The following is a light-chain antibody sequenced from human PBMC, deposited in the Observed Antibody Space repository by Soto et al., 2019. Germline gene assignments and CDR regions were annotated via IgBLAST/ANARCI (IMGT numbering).Light chain of an antibody. CDR3: QQYNDYPWT. Sequence: DIPMTQSPSTLSASVGDRVTITCRASQSISSWLAWYQQKPGKAPKLLIYKASSLESGVPSRFSGSGSGTEFTLTISSLRPDDFATYYCQQYNDYPWTFGQGTKVEIK. CDR2: KAS. CDR1: QSISSW. J-gene: IGKJ1*01. V-gene: IGKV1-5*03.